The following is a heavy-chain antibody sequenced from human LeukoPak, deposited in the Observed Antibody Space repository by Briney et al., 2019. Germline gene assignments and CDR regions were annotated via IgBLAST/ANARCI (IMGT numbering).Heavy chain of an antibody. V-gene: IGHV1-2*02. CDR2: INPNSGGT. J-gene: IGHJ4*02. D-gene: IGHD4-17*01. CDR1: GYTFTSYY. Sequence: ASVKVSCKASGYTFTSYYMHWVRQAPGQGLEWMGWINPNSGGTNYAQKFQGRVTMTRDTSISTAYMELSRLRSDDTAVYYCARVVRMTTVTPFDYWGQGTLVTVSS. CDR3: ARVVRMTTVTPFDY.